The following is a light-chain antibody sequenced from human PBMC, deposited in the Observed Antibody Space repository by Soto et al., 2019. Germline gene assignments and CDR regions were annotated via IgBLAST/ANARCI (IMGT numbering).Light chain of an antibody. V-gene: IGKV3-20*01. CDR1: QSLHSNH. CDR3: LQYGSSFPWT. CDR2: AAS. Sequence: EIVLTQSPGTLSLSPGERATLSCRASQSLHSNHLAWFQQKPGQAPRLLVYAASNRATGIPDRFSGSGSVADFTLTISGLRPEDFAMYYCLQYGSSFPWTFGQGTKVEIK. J-gene: IGKJ1*01.